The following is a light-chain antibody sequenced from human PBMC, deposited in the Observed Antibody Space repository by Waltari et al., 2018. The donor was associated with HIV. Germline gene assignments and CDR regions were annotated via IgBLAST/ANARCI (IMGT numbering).Light chain of an antibody. CDR2: EVT. V-gene: IGLV2-8*01. CDR3: SSYAGRV. CDR1: SSDVGGYNY. Sequence: QSALTQPPSASGSPGQSVPISCTGTSSDVGGYNYVPWDQQHPGPAPKLMICEVTKRPAGCPGRFPGSKSGNTASLTVAGRQAEDEADDYCSSYAGRVFGTGTKVTVL. J-gene: IGLJ1*01.